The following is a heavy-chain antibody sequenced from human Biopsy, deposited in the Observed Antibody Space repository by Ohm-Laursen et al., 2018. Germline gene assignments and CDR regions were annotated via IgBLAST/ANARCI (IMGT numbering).Heavy chain of an antibody. J-gene: IGHJ4*02. CDR3: ARDGAGSYHDY. CDR2: ISANGVTT. CDR1: RFTFNNYA. D-gene: IGHD3-10*01. V-gene: IGHV3-11*01. Sequence: SLRLSCAASRFTFNNYAMHWVRQAPGKGLEWVSTISANGVTTFYADSVKGRFTVSRDNAKNSLYLQMNSLTVEDTAVYYCARDGAGSYHDYWGQGTLVTVSS.